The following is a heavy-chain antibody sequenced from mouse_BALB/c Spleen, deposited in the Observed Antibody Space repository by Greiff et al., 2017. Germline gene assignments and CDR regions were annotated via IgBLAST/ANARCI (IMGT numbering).Heavy chain of an antibody. Sequence: EVKLMESGPGLVKPSQSLSLTCTVTGYSITSDYAWNWIRQFPGNKLEWMGYISYSGSTSYNPSLKSRISITRDTSKNQFFLQLNSVTTEDTATYYCARGGGNYPLDYWGQGTTLTVSS. CDR2: ISYSGST. D-gene: IGHD2-1*01. J-gene: IGHJ2*01. V-gene: IGHV3-2*02. CDR3: ARGGGNYPLDY. CDR1: GYSITSDYA.